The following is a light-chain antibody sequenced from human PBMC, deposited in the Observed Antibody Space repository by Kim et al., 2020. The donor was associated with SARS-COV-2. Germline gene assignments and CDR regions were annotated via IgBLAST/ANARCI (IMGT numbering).Light chain of an antibody. CDR1: QDIVYY. CDR2: DAS. J-gene: IGKJ2*01. Sequence: ASVGYRVTITCQASQDIVYYLNWYQQKPGKAPKLLIYDASNLESGVPSRFSGSGYGTDFTLTISSLQPEDIATYYCQQYDVLPPNTFGQGTKLEI. CDR3: QQYDVLPPNT. V-gene: IGKV1-33*01.